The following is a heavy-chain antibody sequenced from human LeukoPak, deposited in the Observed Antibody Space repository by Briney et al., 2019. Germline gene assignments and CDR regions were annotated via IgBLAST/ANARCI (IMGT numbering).Heavy chain of an antibody. Sequence: GGSLRLSCKASGYSFTSDWIGWVRQMPGKGLEWMGIIYPGDSATRYSPSFQGQVTISADKSISTAFLQWSSLKASDTAIYYCARRSVGVTGSGWYGLYWGQGALVTVSS. D-gene: IGHD6-19*01. CDR2: IYPGDSAT. CDR3: ARRSVGVTGSGWYGLY. CDR1: GYSFTSDW. J-gene: IGHJ4*02. V-gene: IGHV5-51*01.